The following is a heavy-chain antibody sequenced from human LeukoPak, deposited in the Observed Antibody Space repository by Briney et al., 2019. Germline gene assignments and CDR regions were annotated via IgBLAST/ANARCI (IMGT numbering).Heavy chain of an antibody. V-gene: IGHV3-21*04. J-gene: IGHJ5*02. CDR1: GFTFSSYS. D-gene: IGHD5-12*01. CDR3: AKGRGAGWFDP. CDR2: ISSSSSYI. Sequence: GGSLRLSCAASGFTFSSYSVNWVHQAPGKGLEWVSSISSSSSYIYYADSVKGRFTISRDNSKNTLYLQMNSLRAEDTAVYYCAKGRGAGWFDPWGQGTLVTVSS.